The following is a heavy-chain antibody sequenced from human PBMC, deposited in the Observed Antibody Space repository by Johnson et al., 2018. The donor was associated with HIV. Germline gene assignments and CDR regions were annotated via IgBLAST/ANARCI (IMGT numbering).Heavy chain of an antibody. CDR2: IWYDGTNK. D-gene: IGHD5-18*01. CDR1: GFTFSSYG. CDR3: AKGRSPRIQLRTWAFDI. J-gene: IGHJ3*02. V-gene: IGHV3-30*02. Sequence: QVQLVESGGGVVQPGGSLRLSCAASGFTFSSYGMHWVRQAPGKGLEWVAFIWYDGTNKYYADSVTGRFTISRDNSKNTLDLQMNSLRVEDTAVYYCAKGRSPRIQLRTWAFDIWGQGTMVIVSS.